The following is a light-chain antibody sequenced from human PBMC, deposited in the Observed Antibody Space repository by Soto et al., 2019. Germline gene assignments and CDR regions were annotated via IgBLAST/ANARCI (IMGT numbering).Light chain of an antibody. CDR2: GAS. CDR1: QSVGGN. J-gene: IGKJ1*01. Sequence: EIVMTQSPVTLSVSPGEGATLSCRAGQSVGGNLAWYQQKPGQAPRLLIHGASTRATGVPPRFGGSGSGTEFTLTVSNLQSEDLAFYYCQQYNNWPWTFGQGTKVEIK. V-gene: IGKV3-15*01. CDR3: QQYNNWPWT.